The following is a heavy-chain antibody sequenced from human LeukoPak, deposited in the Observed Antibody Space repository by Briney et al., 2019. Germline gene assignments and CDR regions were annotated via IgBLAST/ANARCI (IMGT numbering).Heavy chain of an antibody. J-gene: IGHJ4*02. V-gene: IGHV1-2*06. D-gene: IGHD1-7*01. CDR1: GYTFTDYY. Sequence: ASVKVSCKASGYTFTDYYIHWVRQAPGQGREWMGRINPNSGGTNYAQEFQGRVTMTRDSSISTAYMELTRLTSDDTAVYYCARDLTRSRITRSTGVYWGQGTLVTVSS. CDR2: INPNSGGT. CDR3: ARDLTRSRITRSTGVY.